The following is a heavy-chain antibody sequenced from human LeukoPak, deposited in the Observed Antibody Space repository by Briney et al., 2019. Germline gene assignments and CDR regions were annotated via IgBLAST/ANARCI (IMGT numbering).Heavy chain of an antibody. V-gene: IGHV3-53*01. CDR2: LYSGGTT. J-gene: IGHJ4*02. CDR1: GFTFSSNY. Sequence: GGSLRLSCAASGFTFSSNYMSWVRQAPGEGLEWVSALYSGGTTYYADSVKGRFTISRDNSKNTVYLQMNSLRAEDTAVYYCARASTTTTIFDSWGQGALVTVSS. CDR3: ARASTTTTIFDS. D-gene: IGHD5/OR15-5a*01.